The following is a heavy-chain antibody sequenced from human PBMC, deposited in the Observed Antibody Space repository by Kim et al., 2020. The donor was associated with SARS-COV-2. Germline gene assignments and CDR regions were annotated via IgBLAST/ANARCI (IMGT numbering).Heavy chain of an antibody. D-gene: IGHD5-18*01. V-gene: IGHV4-4*02. Sequence: SETLSLTCAVSGGSISSSNWWSWVRQPPGKGLEWIGEIYHSGSTNYNPSLKSRVTISVDKSKNQFSLKLSSVTAADTAVYYCASISYGTSSAPVPPYFDYWGQGTLVTVSS. CDR2: IYHSGST. CDR3: ASISYGTSSAPVPPYFDY. J-gene: IGHJ4*02. CDR1: GGSISSSNW.